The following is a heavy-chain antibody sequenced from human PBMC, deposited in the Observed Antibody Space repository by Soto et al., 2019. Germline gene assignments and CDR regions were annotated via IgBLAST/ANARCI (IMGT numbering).Heavy chain of an antibody. Sequence: EASVKVSCKASGYTFTSYGISWVRQAPGQGLEWMGWISAYNGNTNYAQKLQGRVTMTTDTSTSTAYMELRSLRSDDTAVYYCAHCSGGSCYLNYVDYWGQVTLVTAPQ. CDR3: AHCSGGSCYLNYVDY. J-gene: IGHJ4*02. CDR1: GYTFTSYG. CDR2: ISAYNGNT. D-gene: IGHD2-15*01. V-gene: IGHV1-18*01.